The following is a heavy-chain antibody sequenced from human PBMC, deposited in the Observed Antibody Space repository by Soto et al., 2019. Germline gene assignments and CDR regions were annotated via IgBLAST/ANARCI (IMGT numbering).Heavy chain of an antibody. CDR1: GFTFSSYA. V-gene: IGHV3-23*01. D-gene: IGHD3-16*02. Sequence: GGSLRLSCAASGFTFSSYAMSWVRQAPGKGLEWVSAISGSGGSTYYADSVKGRFTISRDNSKNTLYLQMNSLRAEDTAVYYCAKDFKSYDYVWGSYRSNFDYWGQGTLVTVSS. J-gene: IGHJ4*02. CDR2: ISGSGGST. CDR3: AKDFKSYDYVWGSYRSNFDY.